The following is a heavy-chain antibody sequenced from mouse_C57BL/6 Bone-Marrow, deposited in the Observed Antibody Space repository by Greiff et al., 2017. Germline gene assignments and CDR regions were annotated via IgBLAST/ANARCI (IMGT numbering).Heavy chain of an antibody. J-gene: IGHJ3*01. CDR3: GRHEEDGFYVPFAY. Sequence: QVQLQQSGAELVKPGASVKLSCKASGYTFTEYTIHWVKQRSGQGLEWIGWFYPGRGSIKYNEKFNDKATLTADKSSSTVYIELSRLTSGDSAFYFWGRHEEDGFYVPFAYRGQGTLVTVSA. V-gene: IGHV1-62-2*01. D-gene: IGHD2-3*01. CDR2: FYPGRGSI. CDR1: GYTFTEYT.